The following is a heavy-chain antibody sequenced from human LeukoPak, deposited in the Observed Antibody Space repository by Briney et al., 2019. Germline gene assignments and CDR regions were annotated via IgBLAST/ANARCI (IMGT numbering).Heavy chain of an antibody. J-gene: IGHJ6*03. D-gene: IGHD5-12*01. CDR3: ARSIVATTRGYYYYMDV. Sequence: GGSLRLSCAASGFTFSDYYMSWIRQAPGKGLEWVSYISSSGSTIYYADSVKGRFTISRDNAKNSLYLQMNSLRAEDTAVYYSARSIVATTRGYYYYMDVWGKGTTVTISS. V-gene: IGHV3-11*01. CDR1: GFTFSDYY. CDR2: ISSSGSTI.